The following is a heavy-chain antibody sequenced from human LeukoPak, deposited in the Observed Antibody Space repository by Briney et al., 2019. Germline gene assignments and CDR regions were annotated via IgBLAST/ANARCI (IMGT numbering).Heavy chain of an antibody. Sequence: ASVKVSCKASGYTFIAYYMHWVRQAPGQGLEWMGWINPNSGGTNYAQKFQGRVTMTRDTSISTAYMELSTVTSDDTAVYFCARVHATGYFSLDLGYWGQGTLVTVSS. CDR3: ARVHATGYFSLDLGY. J-gene: IGHJ4*02. V-gene: IGHV1-2*02. CDR1: GYTFIAYY. CDR2: INPNSGGT. D-gene: IGHD3-9*01.